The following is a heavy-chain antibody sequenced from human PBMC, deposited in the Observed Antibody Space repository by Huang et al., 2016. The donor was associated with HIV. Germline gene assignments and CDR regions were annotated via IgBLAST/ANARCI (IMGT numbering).Heavy chain of an antibody. Sequence: QVQLVESGGGVVQPGTSLRLSCEASGFIFSNFGMYWVRQAPGKGLDWVAVISYDGRRDRYSDSVKGRFTISRDNDKNTLSLEMNRLRHDDTAVYYCAKESRWFSDFDQWGQGTLVTVSS. V-gene: IGHV3-30*18. J-gene: IGHJ5*02. CDR1: GFIFSNFG. CDR3: AKESRWFSDFDQ. CDR2: ISYDGRRD. D-gene: IGHD2-15*01.